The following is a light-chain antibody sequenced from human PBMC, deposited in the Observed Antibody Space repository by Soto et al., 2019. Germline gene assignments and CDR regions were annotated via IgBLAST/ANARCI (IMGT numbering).Light chain of an antibody. CDR2: AAS. V-gene: IGKV1-39*01. J-gene: IGKJ2*01. CDR3: HQSYSSLVYT. CDR1: QGISSY. Sequence: IQLTQSPSSLSASVGDRVIITCRASQGISSYLAWYQQKPRKAPKLLIYAASTLQSGVPSRFSGSGSGTDFTLTINSLQPEDSATYYCHQSYSSLVYTFGPGTKVDIK.